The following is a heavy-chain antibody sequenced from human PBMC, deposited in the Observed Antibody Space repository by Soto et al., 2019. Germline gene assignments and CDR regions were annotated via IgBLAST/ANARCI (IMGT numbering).Heavy chain of an antibody. Sequence: PSETLSLTCTVSGCSISSSSYYWCWILQPPGKGLEWIGSIYYSGSTYYNPSLKSRVTISVDTSKNQFSLKLSSVTAADTAVYYCARRYAGSGSYDTYYYYGMDVWGQVTTVTVSS. D-gene: IGHD3-10*01. CDR3: ARRYAGSGSYDTYYYYGMDV. CDR1: GCSISSSSYY. V-gene: IGHV4-39*01. CDR2: IYYSGST. J-gene: IGHJ6*02.